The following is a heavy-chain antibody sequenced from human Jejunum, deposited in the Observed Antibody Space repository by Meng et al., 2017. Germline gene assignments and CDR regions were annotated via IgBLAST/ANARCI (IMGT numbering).Heavy chain of an antibody. D-gene: IGHD1-14*01. CDR2: TYYRSKWYH. V-gene: IGHV6-1*01. CDR3: ASSRNTWSNLLDY. Sequence: QTSSRTRAISGDSVSSNSAAWNRIRQSPSRGLEWLGRTYYRSKWYHDYAVSVKSRITINPDTSKNQFSLQLNSVTPEDTAVYYCASSRNTWSNLLDYWGQGTLVTVSS. CDR1: GDSVSSNSAA. J-gene: IGHJ4*02.